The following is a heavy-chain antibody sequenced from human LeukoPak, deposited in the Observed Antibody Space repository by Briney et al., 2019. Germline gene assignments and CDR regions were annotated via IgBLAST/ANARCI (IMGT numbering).Heavy chain of an antibody. CDR2: IYYSGST. J-gene: IGHJ4*02. Sequence: SETLSLTCTVSGGSISGGGYYWSWIRQHPGKGLEWIGYIYYSGSTYYNPSLKSRVTISVDTSKNQFSLKLSSVTAADTAVYYCARDPYGSGSFDYWGQGTLVTVSS. D-gene: IGHD3-10*01. V-gene: IGHV4-31*03. CDR1: GGSISGGGYY. CDR3: ARDPYGSGSFDY.